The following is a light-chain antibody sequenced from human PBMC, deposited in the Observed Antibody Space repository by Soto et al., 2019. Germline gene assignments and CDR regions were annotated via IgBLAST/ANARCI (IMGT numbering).Light chain of an antibody. V-gene: IGLV2-18*02. Sequence: QSALTQPPSVSGSPGQSVTISCTGTSSDVGSYNRVSWYQQPPGTAPKLMIYEVSNRPSGVPDRFFGSKSGNTASLTISGLQAEDEADYYCSSYTSSSTVVFGGGTQLTVL. J-gene: IGLJ2*01. CDR3: SSYTSSSTVV. CDR1: SSDVGSYNR. CDR2: EVS.